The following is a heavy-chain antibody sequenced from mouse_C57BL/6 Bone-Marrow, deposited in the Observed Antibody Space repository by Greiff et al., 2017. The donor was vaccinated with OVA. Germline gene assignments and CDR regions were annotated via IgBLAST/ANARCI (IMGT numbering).Heavy chain of an antibody. CDR1: GYTFTSYW. V-gene: IGHV1-64*01. Sequence: QVQLQQPGAELVKPGASVKLSCKASGYTFTSYWMHWVKQRPGQGLEWIGMIHPNSGSTNYNEKFKSKATLTVDKSSSTAYMQLSSLTSEDSAVYYCARIGTVVDFDYWGQGTTLTVSS. CDR2: IHPNSGST. D-gene: IGHD1-1*01. J-gene: IGHJ2*01. CDR3: ARIGTVVDFDY.